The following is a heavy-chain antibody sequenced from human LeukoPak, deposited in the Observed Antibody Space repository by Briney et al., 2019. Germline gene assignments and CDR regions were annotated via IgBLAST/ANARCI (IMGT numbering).Heavy chain of an antibody. CDR1: GYTFTSCD. V-gene: IGHV1-8*01. J-gene: IGHJ4*02. D-gene: IGHD6-19*01. Sequence: ASVKVSCKASGYTFTSCDINWVRQATGQGLEWMGWMNPNSGNTGYVQSFQGRITMTRDISIGTAYMELGNLTSDDTAIYYCTRGSSGRRDNWGEGTLVTVSA. CDR2: MNPNSGNT. CDR3: TRGSSGRRDN.